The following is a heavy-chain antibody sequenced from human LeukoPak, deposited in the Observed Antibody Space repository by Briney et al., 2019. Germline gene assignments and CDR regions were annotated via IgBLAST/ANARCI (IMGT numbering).Heavy chain of an antibody. CDR2: ISYDGSNK. CDR1: GFTFSSYA. CDR3: ARDSCGGDCSIPGYFDY. Sequence: GGSLRLSSAASGFTFSSYAMHWVRQAPGKGLEWVAVISYDGSNKYYADSVKGRFTISRDNSKNTLYLQMNGLRAEDTAVYYCARDSCGGDCSIPGYFDYWGQGTLVTVSS. J-gene: IGHJ4*02. V-gene: IGHV3-30-3*01. D-gene: IGHD2-21*02.